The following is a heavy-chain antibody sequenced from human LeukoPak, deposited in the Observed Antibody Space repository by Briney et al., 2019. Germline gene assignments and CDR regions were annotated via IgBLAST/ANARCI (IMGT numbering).Heavy chain of an antibody. J-gene: IGHJ6*02. CDR1: DFPFGDHA. CDR3: ARGPIQLWIHNAMDV. D-gene: IGHD5-18*01. Sequence: PGRSLRLSCTGSDFPFGDHAMSGVRQAPGKGLEWVGFIRSKAYRGTTEYAASVKGRFTISRDDSASIAYLQMNSLRTEDTAVYYCARGPIQLWIHNAMDVWGQGTTVTVSS. CDR2: IRSKAYRGTT. V-gene: IGHV3-49*04.